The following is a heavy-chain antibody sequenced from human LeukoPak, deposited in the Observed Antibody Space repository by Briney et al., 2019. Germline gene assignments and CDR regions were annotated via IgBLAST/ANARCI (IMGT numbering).Heavy chain of an antibody. V-gene: IGHV1-3*01. CDR3: ARVDSSGYYYLDAFDI. J-gene: IGHJ3*02. CDR1: GYTFTSYA. CDR2: INAGNGNT. D-gene: IGHD3-22*01. Sequence: ASVKVSCKASGYTFTSYAMHWVRQAPGQRLEWMVWINAGNGNTKYSQKFQGRVTITRDTSASTAYMELSSLRSEDTAVYYCARVDSSGYYYLDAFDIWGQGTMVTVSS.